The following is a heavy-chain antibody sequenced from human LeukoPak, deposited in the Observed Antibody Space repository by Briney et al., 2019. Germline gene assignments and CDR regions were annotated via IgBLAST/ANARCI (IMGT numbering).Heavy chain of an antibody. CDR2: IYSSGST. Sequence: SETLSLTCTVSGASISGSGYYWGWIRQPPGKGLEWIGSIYSSGSTYYNTSLQSRVTISIGTSKNQISLRLNSVTAADTAMYYCAKSGGYGLIDYWGQGTLVTVSS. CDR3: AKSGGYGLIDY. CDR1: GASISGSGYY. J-gene: IGHJ4*02. V-gene: IGHV4-39*01. D-gene: IGHD1-26*01.